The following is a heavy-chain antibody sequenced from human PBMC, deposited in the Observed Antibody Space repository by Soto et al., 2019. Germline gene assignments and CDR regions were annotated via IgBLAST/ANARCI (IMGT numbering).Heavy chain of an antibody. V-gene: IGHV3-23*03. CDR1: GFTFSDYT. Sequence: GGSLRLSCAASGFTFSDYTMTWVRQAPGKVLECISVILADYNTYYAGSVRGRFTISRDNSKNTLYLEMNSLRAEDTAVYYCARRAEGYFGYWGQGALVTVSS. CDR3: ARRAEGYFGY. J-gene: IGHJ4*02. CDR2: ILADYNT.